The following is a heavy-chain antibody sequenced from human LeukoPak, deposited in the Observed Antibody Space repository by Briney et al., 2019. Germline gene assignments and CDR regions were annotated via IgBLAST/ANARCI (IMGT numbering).Heavy chain of an antibody. Sequence: ASVKVSCKASGYTFTGYYMHWVRQAPGQGLEWMGWISAYNGNTNYAQKVQGRITMTTDTSTSTAYMELRSLRSDDTAIYYCARGEPAGAVTGHWGQGTLVTVSS. CDR3: ARGEPAGAVTGH. J-gene: IGHJ4*02. D-gene: IGHD6-19*01. CDR2: ISAYNGNT. V-gene: IGHV1-18*04. CDR1: GYTFTGYY.